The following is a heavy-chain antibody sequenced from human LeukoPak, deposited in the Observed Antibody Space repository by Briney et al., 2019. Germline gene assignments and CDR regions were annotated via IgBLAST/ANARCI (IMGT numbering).Heavy chain of an antibody. CDR3: ARGRLESFSYYYDSSGYYSDAFDI. J-gene: IGHJ3*02. Sequence: ASVKVSCKASGYTFTSYDINWVRQASGQGLEWMGWMNPNSGNTVYAQKFQGRVTMTRNTSISTAYMELSSLRSEDTPVCYCARGRLESFSYYYDSSGYYSDAFDIWGQGTMVTVSS. D-gene: IGHD3-22*01. CDR1: GYTFTSYD. V-gene: IGHV1-8*01. CDR2: MNPNSGNT.